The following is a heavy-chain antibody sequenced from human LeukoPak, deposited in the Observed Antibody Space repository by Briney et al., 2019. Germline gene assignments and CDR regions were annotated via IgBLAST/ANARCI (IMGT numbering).Heavy chain of an antibody. CDR1: GFTFSSYG. Sequence: GGSLRLSCAASGFTFSSYGMHWVRQAPGKGLEWVSSISTSSSSKYYADSVKGRFTVSRDNAKNSLDLQMNSLRAEDTAVYYCARWDDLFLIDFWGQGTLVTVSS. CDR3: ARWDDLFLIDF. V-gene: IGHV3-21*01. D-gene: IGHD3-9*01. CDR2: ISTSSSSK. J-gene: IGHJ4*02.